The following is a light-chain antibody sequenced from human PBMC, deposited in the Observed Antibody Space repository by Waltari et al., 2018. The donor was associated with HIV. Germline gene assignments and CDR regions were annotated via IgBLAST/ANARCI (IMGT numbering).Light chain of an antibody. CDR2: RNN. J-gene: IGLJ2*01. Sequence: QSVLTQPPSASGTPGQRVTISCSGSSSNIGSNYVYWYQQLPGTAPKLLIYRNNQRPSGVPDRFSGSKSGTSASLVITGLRSEDEAEYHCAAWDDSLDGPVVFGGGTKLTVL. V-gene: IGLV1-47*01. CDR1: SSNIGSNY. CDR3: AAWDDSLDGPVV.